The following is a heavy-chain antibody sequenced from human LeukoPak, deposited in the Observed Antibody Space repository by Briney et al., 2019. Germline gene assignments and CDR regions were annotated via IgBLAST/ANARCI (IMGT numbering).Heavy chain of an antibody. Sequence: PGGSLRLSYAASGFTFSSYAMSWVRQAPGKGLEWVSAISGSGGSTYYADSVKGRFTISRDNSKNTLYLQMNSLRAEDTAVYYCAKGNVLRFLEWPGGDAFDIWGQGTMVTVSS. CDR1: GFTFSSYA. V-gene: IGHV3-23*01. J-gene: IGHJ3*02. CDR3: AKGNVLRFLEWPGGDAFDI. CDR2: ISGSGGST. D-gene: IGHD3-3*01.